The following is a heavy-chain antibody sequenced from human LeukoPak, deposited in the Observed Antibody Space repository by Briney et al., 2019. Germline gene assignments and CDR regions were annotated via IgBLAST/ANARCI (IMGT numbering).Heavy chain of an antibody. CDR1: GYTFTYYY. Sequence: GASVNVSFMASGYTFTYYYMHWVRQAPGQGLEWMGIINPSGGSTRYAQKFQGRVTMTRDMSTSTVYMELSSLRSEDTAVYYCARPSSYYIDVWGKGTTVTVSS. CDR3: ARPSSYYIDV. D-gene: IGHD6-6*01. CDR2: INPSGGST. V-gene: IGHV1-46*01. J-gene: IGHJ6*03.